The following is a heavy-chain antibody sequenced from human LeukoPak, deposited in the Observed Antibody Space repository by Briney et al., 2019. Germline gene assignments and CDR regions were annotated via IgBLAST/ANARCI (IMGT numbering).Heavy chain of an antibody. CDR3: ARAAVSTRSRFDS. Sequence: SETLSLTCTVSGGSITSYSYWSWIRQPPGKGLEWIAYIYNSGNTNYKPSLKSRVTISVDMSKNQFSLKLSSVTAADTAVYYCARAAVSTRSRFDSWGQGTLVTVSS. J-gene: IGHJ4*02. CDR2: IYNSGNT. V-gene: IGHV4-59*01. D-gene: IGHD5/OR15-5a*01. CDR1: GGSITSYSY.